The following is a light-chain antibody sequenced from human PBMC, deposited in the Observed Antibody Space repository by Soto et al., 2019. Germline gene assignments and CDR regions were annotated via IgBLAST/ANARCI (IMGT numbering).Light chain of an antibody. J-gene: IGKJ4*01. CDR2: DAS. CDR1: QSVSSY. CDR3: QQRRDWPLT. V-gene: IGKV3-11*01. Sequence: ELVLTQSPATLALSPGERATLSCRASQSVSSYLAWYQQNPGQAPRLLIYDASNRATGIPARFSGRGSGADFTLTISSLEPEDFAVYYWQQRRDWPLTFGGGTKVEIK.